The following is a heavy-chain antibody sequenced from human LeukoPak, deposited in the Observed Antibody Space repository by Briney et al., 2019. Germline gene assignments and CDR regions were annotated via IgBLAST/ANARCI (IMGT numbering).Heavy chain of an antibody. CDR1: GFTVSTNY. CDR2: TDGSSKST. CDR3: ARGKYYGMDV. J-gene: IGHJ6*02. V-gene: IGHV3-74*03. Sequence: GGSLRLSCAASGFTVSTNYMSWVRQAPGRGLEWVSGTDGSSKSTTYADSVKGRFTISRDNAKSTLYLQLNNLRAEDTAVYYCARGKYYGMDVWGQGTTVTVSS.